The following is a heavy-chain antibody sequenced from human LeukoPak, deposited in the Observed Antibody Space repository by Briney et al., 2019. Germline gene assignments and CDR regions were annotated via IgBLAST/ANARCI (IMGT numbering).Heavy chain of an antibody. Sequence: SATLPLTCSVSGVSVSTYYWSWLRQPPGKGLEWVGFIHYSGATKNNDSLETRLTMSIHTSMNPPSLRLTSGTAADTAVYYWARESAGDGQHNWFDLWGQGTLVTVSS. CDR2: IHYSGAT. CDR1: GVSVSTYY. CDR3: ARESAGDGQHNWFDL. J-gene: IGHJ5*02. D-gene: IGHD2-8*01. V-gene: IGHV4-59*02.